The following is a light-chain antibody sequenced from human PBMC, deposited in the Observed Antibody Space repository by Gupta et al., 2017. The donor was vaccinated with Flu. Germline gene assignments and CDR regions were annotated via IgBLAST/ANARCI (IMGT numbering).Light chain of an antibody. V-gene: IGKV1-6*01. CDR3: LQDNSYPPT. CDR1: QDIRND. Sequence: PSSLSASVGDRVTITCRASQDIRNDLGWYQQTPGKAPKLLIYAASILQSGVPSRFSGSGSGTDFTLAISSLQPEDFATYYCLQDNSYPPTFGRGTKVEIK. J-gene: IGKJ1*01. CDR2: AAS.